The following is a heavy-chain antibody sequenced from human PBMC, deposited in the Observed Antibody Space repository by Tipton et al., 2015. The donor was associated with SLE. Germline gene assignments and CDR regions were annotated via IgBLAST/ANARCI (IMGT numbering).Heavy chain of an antibody. CDR2: INHSGST. V-gene: IGHV4-34*01. CDR3: ARGADGYNQGY. CDR1: GGSFSGYY. D-gene: IGHD5-24*01. Sequence: LRLSCAVYGGSFSGYYWSWIRQPPGKGLEWIGEINHSGSTNYNPSLKSRVTISVDTSKNQFSLKLSSVTAADTAVYYCARGADGYNQGYWGQGTLVTVSS. J-gene: IGHJ4*02.